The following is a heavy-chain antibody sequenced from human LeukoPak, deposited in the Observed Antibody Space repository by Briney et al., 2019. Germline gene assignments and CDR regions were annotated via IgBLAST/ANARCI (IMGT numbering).Heavy chain of an antibody. CDR2: ISGSGGST. J-gene: IGHJ4*02. CDR3: AKVMGYDSSGYINY. CDR1: GFTVSSNY. Sequence: GGSLRLSCAASGFTVSSNYMSWVRQTPGKGLEWVSAISGSGGSTYYADSVKGRFTISRDNSKNTLYLQMNSLRAEDTAVYYCAKVMGYDSSGYINYWGQGTLVTVSS. D-gene: IGHD3-22*01. V-gene: IGHV3-23*01.